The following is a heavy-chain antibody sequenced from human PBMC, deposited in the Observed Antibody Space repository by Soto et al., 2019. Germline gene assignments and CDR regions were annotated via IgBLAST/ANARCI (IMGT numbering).Heavy chain of an antibody. V-gene: IGHV1-18*01. D-gene: IGHD2-2*01. CDR2: ISAYNGNT. CDR1: GYTFTSYG. J-gene: IGHJ5*02. Sequence: QVQLVQSGAEVKKPGASVKVSCKASGYTFTSYGISWVRQAPGQGLEWMGWISAYNGNTNYAQKLQGRVTMTPDTSTGMAYRERRTLRSADTAVYSFQRDCPAAAPFSSWCQGTLVTVSS. CDR3: QRDCPAAAPFSS.